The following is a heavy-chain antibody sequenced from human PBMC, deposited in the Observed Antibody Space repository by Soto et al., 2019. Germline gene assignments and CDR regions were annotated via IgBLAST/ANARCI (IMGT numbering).Heavy chain of an antibody. J-gene: IGHJ3*02. CDR1: GGSFSGYY. CDR2: INHSGST. V-gene: IGHV4-34*01. Sequence: SETLSLTCAVYGGSFSGYYWSWIRQPPGKGLEWIGEINHSGSTNYNPSLKSRVTISVDTSKNQFSLKLSSVTAADTAVYYCAKRYCTNGVCYQDAFDIWGQGTMVTVS. D-gene: IGHD2-8*01. CDR3: AKRYCTNGVCYQDAFDI.